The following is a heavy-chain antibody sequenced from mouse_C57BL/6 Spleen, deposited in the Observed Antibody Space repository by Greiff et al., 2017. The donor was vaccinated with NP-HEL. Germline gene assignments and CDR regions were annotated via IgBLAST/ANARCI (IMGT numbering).Heavy chain of an antibody. Sequence: EVQLQQSGSELVKSGASVKLSCKASGLNIKDTYMHWLKQRTDQGLAWIGKIDPPNGSTKYDPKFQGQATITADTPSNTAYLQLISLTSADTAVYDCARMARKWGQGTTLTVSS. CDR1: GLNIKDTY. CDR3: ARMARK. J-gene: IGHJ2*01. V-gene: IGHV14-3*02. CDR2: IDPPNGST.